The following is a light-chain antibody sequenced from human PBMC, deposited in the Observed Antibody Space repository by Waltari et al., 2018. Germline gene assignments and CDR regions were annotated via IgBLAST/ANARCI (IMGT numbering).Light chain of an antibody. Sequence: AIRMTQPPSSFSASTGDRVTITCRASQGISSYLAWYQQKPGKAPKLLIYAASTLQSGVPSRFSGSGSGTDFTLTISCLQSEDFATYYCQQYYSYPQLTFGGGTKVEIK. J-gene: IGKJ4*01. CDR3: QQYYSYPQLT. V-gene: IGKV1-8*01. CDR2: AAS. CDR1: QGISSY.